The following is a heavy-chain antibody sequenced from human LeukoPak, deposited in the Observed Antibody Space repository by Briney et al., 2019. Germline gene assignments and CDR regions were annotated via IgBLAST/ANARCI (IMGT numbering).Heavy chain of an antibody. CDR1: GFTFSSYW. V-gene: IGHV3-7*01. D-gene: IGHD1-26*01. CDR3: ARDRMGRIFDY. Sequence: GGSLRLSCAASGFTFSSYWMSWVRQAPGKGLEWVANIKQEGSEKYYVDSVKGRFTISRDNAKNSLYLQMNSLRAEDTAVYYCARDRMGRIFDYWGQGTLVTVSS. CDR2: IKQEGSEK. J-gene: IGHJ4*02.